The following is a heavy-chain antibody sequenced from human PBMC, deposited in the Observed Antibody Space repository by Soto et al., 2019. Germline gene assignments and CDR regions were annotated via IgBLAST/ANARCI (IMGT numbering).Heavy chain of an antibody. CDR3: ASNSDRGY. CDR1: GFTVSSNY. Sequence: EVQLVESGGGLVQPGGSLRLSCAASGFTVSSNYMSWVRQAPGKGLEWISVIYSGGSTYYADSVKGRFTISRDNSKNTLYLQMNSLGAEHTAVYYCASNSDRGYWGQGTLVTVSS. V-gene: IGHV3-66*01. D-gene: IGHD3-10*01. CDR2: IYSGGST. J-gene: IGHJ4*02.